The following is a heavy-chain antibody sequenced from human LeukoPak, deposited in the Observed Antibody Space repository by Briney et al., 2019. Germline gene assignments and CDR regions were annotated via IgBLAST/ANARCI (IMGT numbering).Heavy chain of an antibody. D-gene: IGHD2-8*01. J-gene: IGHJ5*02. CDR1: GNSFTNHW. Sequence: GEFLKICCNGSGNSFTNHWITWVRQMPGKGLEWMGSINPRDSHTDYSPSFQGHVTNSADKSITTAYLQWNSLQASDTAMYYCLRGDWCFDPWGQGTLVTVSS. CDR3: LRGDWCFDP. V-gene: IGHV5-10-1*01. CDR2: INPRDSHT.